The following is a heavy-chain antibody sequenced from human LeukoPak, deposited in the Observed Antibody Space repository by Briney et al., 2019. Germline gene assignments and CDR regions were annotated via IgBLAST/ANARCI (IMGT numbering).Heavy chain of an antibody. CDR2: IKRDGSEK. CDR1: GFTFSSYW. D-gene: IGHD6-19*01. Sequence: GGSLRLSCAASGFTFSSYWMTWVRQAPGKGLEWVANIKRDGSEKHYVDSVKGRFTISRDNAKNSLYLQMNSLRAEDTAAYSCAREWAGPAFDYWGQGTLVTVSS. CDR3: AREWAGPAFDY. V-gene: IGHV3-7*01. J-gene: IGHJ4*02.